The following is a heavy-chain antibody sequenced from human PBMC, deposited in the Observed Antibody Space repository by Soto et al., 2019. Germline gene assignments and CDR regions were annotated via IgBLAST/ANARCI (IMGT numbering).Heavy chain of an antibody. CDR1: EFTFSDYY. Sequence: GGSLRLSCAASEFTFSDYYMSWIRQAPGKGLEWVSYISSSTSYTHYADSVKGRFTVSRDNSKNTLYLQMNSLRAEDTAVYNCAKEPVGPDWYFDLWGRGTLVTVSS. CDR3: AKEPVGPDWYFDL. V-gene: IGHV3-11*05. J-gene: IGHJ2*01. CDR2: ISSSTSYT.